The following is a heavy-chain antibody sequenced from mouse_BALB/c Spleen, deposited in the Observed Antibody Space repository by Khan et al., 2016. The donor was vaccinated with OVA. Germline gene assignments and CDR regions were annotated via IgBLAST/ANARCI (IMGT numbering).Heavy chain of an antibody. D-gene: IGHD2-3*01. V-gene: IGHV6-6*02. CDR3: SRPGGYYASFAY. CDR2: IRLKSNNYAT. J-gene: IGHJ3*01. Sequence: DVKLEESGGGLVQPGGSMKLSCVASGFTFSNFWMNWVRQSPEKGLEWVAEIRLKSNNYATHYAESVKGRFTISRDDSKSSVYLQMNNLRAEDTGIYYCSRPGGYYASFAYWGQGTLVTVSA. CDR1: GFTFSNFW.